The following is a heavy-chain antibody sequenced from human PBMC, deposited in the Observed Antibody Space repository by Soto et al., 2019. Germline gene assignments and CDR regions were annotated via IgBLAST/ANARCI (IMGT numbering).Heavy chain of an antibody. V-gene: IGHV3-74*01. Sequence: EVQLVESGGGLVQPGGSLRLSCAASGFTFSSYWMHWVRQVPGKGLMWVSHITSDGRRTNYADSVKGRITISRDNAKNTLYLQMKSLGAEVMAVYYCVRVDFGLVIDYWGLGTLVTV. CDR2: ITSDGRRT. CDR3: VRVDFGLVIDY. D-gene: IGHD6-13*01. J-gene: IGHJ4*02. CDR1: GFTFSSYW.